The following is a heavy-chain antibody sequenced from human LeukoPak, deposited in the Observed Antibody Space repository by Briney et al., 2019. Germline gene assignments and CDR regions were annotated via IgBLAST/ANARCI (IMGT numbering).Heavy chain of an antibody. CDR2: IKQDESSQ. CDR1: GFTFSSYW. D-gene: IGHD3-10*02. CDR3: AELGITMIGGV. V-gene: IGHV3-7*01. J-gene: IGHJ6*04. Sequence: GGSLRLSCAASGFTFSSYWMSWVRQAPGKGLEGVANIKQDESSQYYVDAVRGRFTISRDNAKNSLYLQMNSLRAEDTAVYYCAELGITMIGGVWGKGTTVTISS.